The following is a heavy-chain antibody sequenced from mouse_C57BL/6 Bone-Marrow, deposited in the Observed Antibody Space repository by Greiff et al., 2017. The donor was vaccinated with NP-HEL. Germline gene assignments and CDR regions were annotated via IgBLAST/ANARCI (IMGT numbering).Heavy chain of an antibody. CDR1: GYTFTSYW. CDR3: AGGYGSYYFDY. D-gene: IGHD2-10*02. V-gene: IGHV1-52*01. CDR2: IDPSDSEP. J-gene: IGHJ2*01. Sequence: VQLQQPGAELVRPGSSVKLSCKASGYTFTSYWMHWVKQRPIQGLEWIGNIDPSDSEPHYNQKFKDKATLTVDKSSSTAYLQLSSLTSEDSAVYYCAGGYGSYYFDYWGQGTTLTVSS.